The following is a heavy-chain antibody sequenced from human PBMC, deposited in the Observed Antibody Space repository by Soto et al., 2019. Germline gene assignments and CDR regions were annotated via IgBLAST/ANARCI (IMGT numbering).Heavy chain of an antibody. CDR3: ARDSYTYYYGSGSYFDP. CDR2: IYYSGST. CDR1: GGSISSYY. Sequence: SETLSLTCTVSGGSISSYYWSWILQPPGKGLEWIGYIYYSGSTNYNPSLKSRVTISVDTSKNQFSLKLSSVTAADTAVYYCARDSYTYYYGSGSYFDPWGQGTLVTVSS. J-gene: IGHJ5*02. V-gene: IGHV4-59*01. D-gene: IGHD3-10*01.